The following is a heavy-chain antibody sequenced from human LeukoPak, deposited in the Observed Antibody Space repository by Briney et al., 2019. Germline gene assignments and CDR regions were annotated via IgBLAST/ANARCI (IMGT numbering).Heavy chain of an antibody. D-gene: IGHD2-21*01. Sequence: GGSLRLSCAVSGFSFTNFWMSWVRQAPGRGLEWVANIHPEGNEKYHVESVKGRFTISRDNTKNLLFLQMNGLRVEDTAVYYCARGDAYSGDHWGQGTLVTVSS. V-gene: IGHV3-7*04. CDR1: GFSFTNFW. CDR3: ARGDAYSGDH. J-gene: IGHJ4*02. CDR2: IHPEGNEK.